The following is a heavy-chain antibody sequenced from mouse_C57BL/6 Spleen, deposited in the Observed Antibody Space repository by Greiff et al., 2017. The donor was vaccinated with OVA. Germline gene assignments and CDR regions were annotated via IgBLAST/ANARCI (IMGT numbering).Heavy chain of an antibody. CDR1: GYTFTSYT. CDR3: ARTDYGSSYYAMDY. J-gene: IGHJ4*01. Sequence: QVQLQQSGAALARPGASVKMSCQASGYTFTSYTMHWVKQRPGQGREWIGYINPSSGYTKYNQKFKDKATLTADKSTSTANMQLSSLTSEDSAVYYCARTDYGSSYYAMDYWGQGTSVTVSS. V-gene: IGHV1-4*01. D-gene: IGHD1-1*01. CDR2: INPSSGYT.